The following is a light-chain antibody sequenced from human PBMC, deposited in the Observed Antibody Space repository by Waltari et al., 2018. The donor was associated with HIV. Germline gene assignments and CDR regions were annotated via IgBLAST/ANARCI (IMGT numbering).Light chain of an antibody. CDR2: WAS. CDR1: QSVLYSSNNKNY. J-gene: IGKJ2*01. V-gene: IGKV4-1*01. Sequence: DIVMTQSPDSLAVSLGERATINCKSSQSVLYSSNNKNYLAWYQQKPGQPPKLLIYWASTRESGVPDRFSGSGSGTDFTLTISSLQAEDVAVYYCQQYYSTPSGCVTFGQGTKLEIK. CDR3: QQYYSTPSGCVT.